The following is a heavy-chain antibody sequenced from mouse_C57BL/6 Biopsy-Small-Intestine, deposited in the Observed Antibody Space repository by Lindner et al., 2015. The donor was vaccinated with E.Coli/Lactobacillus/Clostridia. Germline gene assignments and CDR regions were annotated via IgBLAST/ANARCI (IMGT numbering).Heavy chain of an antibody. V-gene: IGHV5-17*01. J-gene: IGHJ2*01. Sequence: VQLQESGGGLVKPGGSLKLSCAASGFTFSDYGMHWVRQAPEKGLEWVAYISSGSSTIYYADTVKGRFTISRDNAKNTLFLQMTSLRSEDTAMYYCATSFITTVVAFDYWGQGTTLTVSS. CDR1: GFTFSDYG. CDR3: ATSFITTVVAFDY. D-gene: IGHD1-1*01. CDR2: ISSGSSTI.